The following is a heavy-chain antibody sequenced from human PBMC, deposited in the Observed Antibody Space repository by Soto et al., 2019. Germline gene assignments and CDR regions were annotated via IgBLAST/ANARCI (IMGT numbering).Heavy chain of an antibody. J-gene: IGHJ6*02. V-gene: IGHV1-69*08. CDR2: IIPILGIA. CDR3: ARDKGDIFTGLAYFYYGMDV. CDR1: GGTFSSYT. Sequence: QVQLVQSGAEVKKPGSSVKFSCKASGGTFSSYTISWVRQAPGQGLEWMGRIIPILGIANYAQKFQGRVTITADKSTSTAYMELSSLRSEDTAVYYCARDKGDIFTGLAYFYYGMDVWGQGTTVTVSS. D-gene: IGHD3-9*01.